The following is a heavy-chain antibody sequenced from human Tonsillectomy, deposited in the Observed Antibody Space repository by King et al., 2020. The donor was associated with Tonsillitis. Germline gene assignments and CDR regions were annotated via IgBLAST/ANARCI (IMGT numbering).Heavy chain of an antibody. V-gene: IGHV3-23*04. J-gene: IGHJ4*02. Sequence: VQLVESGGGLVQPGGSLRLSCAASGFTFSNYAMSWVRQAPGKGLEWVSTISGTGGSTYYADSVKGRFTISRDNSKNTLYLQMNSLRAEDTAVYYCARADSYGLTGHELDYWGQGTLVTVSS. CDR2: ISGTGGST. D-gene: IGHD5-18*01. CDR3: ARADSYGLTGHELDY. CDR1: GFTFSNYA.